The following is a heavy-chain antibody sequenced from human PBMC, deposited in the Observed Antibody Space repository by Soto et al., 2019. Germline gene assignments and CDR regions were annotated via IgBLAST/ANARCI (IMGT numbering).Heavy chain of an antibody. CDR3: ARTLYYDYLWGSYRSYNWFDP. CDR2: INHSGST. CDR1: GGSFSGYY. D-gene: IGHD3-16*02. J-gene: IGHJ5*02. Sequence: SPTLSLTCAVYGGSFSGYYWSWIRQPPGKGLEWSGEINHSGSTNYNPSLKRLVTISVDTSKNPVSLKLSSVTAADTAVYYCARTLYYDYLWGSYRSYNWFDPWGQGTLVTASS. V-gene: IGHV4-34*01.